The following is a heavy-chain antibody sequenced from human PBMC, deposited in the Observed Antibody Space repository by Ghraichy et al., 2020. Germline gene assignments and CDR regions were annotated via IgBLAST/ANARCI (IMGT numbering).Heavy chain of an antibody. CDR3: AHAVGGGTDFDY. CDR1: GFSLSTSGVG. Sequence: SGPTLVKPTQTLTLTCTFSGFSLSTSGVGVGWIRQPPGKALEWLALIYWDDDKRYGPSLKSRLTITKDTSKNQVVLTMTNMDPVDTATYYCAHAVGGGTDFDYWGQGTLVTVSS. CDR2: IYWDDDK. V-gene: IGHV2-5*05. D-gene: IGHD1-1*01. J-gene: IGHJ4*02.